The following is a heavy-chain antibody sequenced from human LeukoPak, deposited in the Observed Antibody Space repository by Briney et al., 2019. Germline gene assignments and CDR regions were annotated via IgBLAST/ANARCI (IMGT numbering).Heavy chain of an antibody. CDR1: GFTFSSYG. CDR2: TRYDGTNK. D-gene: IGHD3-10*01. V-gene: IGHV3-30*02. CDR3: AKDLGYYYGSGSYSIDY. J-gene: IGHJ4*02. Sequence: GGTLRLSCAASGFTFSSYGMHWVRQAPGKGLEWVTFTRYDGTNKYYADSVKGRFTISRDNSKNTLYLQMNSLRDEDTAVYYCAKDLGYYYGSGSYSIDYWGQGTLVTVSS.